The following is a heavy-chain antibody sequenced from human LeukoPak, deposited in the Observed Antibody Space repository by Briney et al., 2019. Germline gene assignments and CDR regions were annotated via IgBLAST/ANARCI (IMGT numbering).Heavy chain of an antibody. CDR2: ISSSSSTI. CDR3: AKGAYYAD. V-gene: IGHV3-48*01. D-gene: IGHD3-3*01. J-gene: IGHJ4*02. CDR1: GFTFSSYN. Sequence: GGSLRLSCAASGFTFSSYNMNWVRQAPGKGLEWVSYISSSSSTIYYADSVKGRFTISRDNAKNSLYLQMNSLRAEDTAVYYCAKGAYYADWGQGTLVTVSS.